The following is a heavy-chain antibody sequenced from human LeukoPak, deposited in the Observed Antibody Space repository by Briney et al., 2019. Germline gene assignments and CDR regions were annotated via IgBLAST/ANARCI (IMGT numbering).Heavy chain of an antibody. D-gene: IGHD6-13*01. V-gene: IGHV3-15*01. CDR2: IKSKTDGGTT. Sequence: PGGSLRLSCAASGFTFSSYAMSWVRQAPGKGLEWVGHIKSKTDGGTTDYAAPVKGRFTISRDDSKNTLYLQLNSLKTEDTAVYFCSRQQLVFDDWGQGTLVTVSS. J-gene: IGHJ4*02. CDR1: GFTFSSYA. CDR3: SRQQLVFDD.